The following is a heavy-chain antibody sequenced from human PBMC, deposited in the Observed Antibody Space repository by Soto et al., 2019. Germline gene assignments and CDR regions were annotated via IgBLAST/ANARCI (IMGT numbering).Heavy chain of an antibody. CDR1: GGSVNNNAYS. CDR2: VYNSGST. V-gene: IGHV4-61*08. J-gene: IGHJ4*02. CDR3: ARYRREAVAGYTLDN. D-gene: IGHD6-13*01. Sequence: PSETLSLTCTVSGGSVNNNAYSWTWIRQHPGKGLEWIGYVYNSGSTNYNPSLKSRVTISEDTSKSQFSLKVNSMTAADTAVYYCARYRREAVAGYTLDNWGQGILVTVSS.